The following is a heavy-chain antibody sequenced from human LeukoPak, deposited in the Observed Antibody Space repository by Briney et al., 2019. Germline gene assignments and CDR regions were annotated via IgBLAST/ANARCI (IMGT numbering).Heavy chain of an antibody. D-gene: IGHD3-16*01. J-gene: IGHJ6*03. V-gene: IGHV4-59*01. CDR1: GFTFSSYS. CDR3: ARVIYDYAREAYYYYYMDV. Sequence: GSLRLSCAASGFTFSSYSMNWVRQAPGKGLEWIGSIYYSGSTNYNPSLKSRVTISVDTSKNQFSLKLSSVTAADTAVYYCARVIYDYAREAYYYYYMDVWGKGTTVTISS. CDR2: IYYSGST.